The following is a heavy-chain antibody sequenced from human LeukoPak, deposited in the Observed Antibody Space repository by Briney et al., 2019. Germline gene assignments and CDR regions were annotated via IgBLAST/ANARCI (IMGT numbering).Heavy chain of an antibody. CDR3: ARGHYGMDV. CDR1: GFTFSNSW. J-gene: IGHJ2*01. D-gene: IGHD4-17*01. CDR2: INQDGSEK. V-gene: IGHV3-7*05. Sequence: PGGSLRLSCGASGFTFSNSWMSWVRQAPGKGLEWVANINQDGSEKYYVDSVEGRFTIFRDNAKNSLYLQMNSLRAEDTAVYYCARGHYGMDVWGRGTLVTVSS.